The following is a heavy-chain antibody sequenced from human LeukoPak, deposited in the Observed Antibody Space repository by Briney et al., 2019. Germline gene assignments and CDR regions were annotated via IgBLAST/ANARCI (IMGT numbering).Heavy chain of an antibody. CDR2: IYYNGNT. V-gene: IGHV4-39*02. D-gene: IGHD6-13*01. CDR3: ASAYSSSWYEVPPTLGFYFDY. CDR1: GGSITNNYYY. J-gene: IGHJ4*02. Sequence: SETQSLTCTVSGGSITNNYYYWGWIRQPPGKGLEWIGNIYYNGNTYYNPSLKSRVTISVDTSKSHFSLKLSSVTAADTAVYYCASAYSSSWYEVPPTLGFYFDYWGQGTLVTVSS.